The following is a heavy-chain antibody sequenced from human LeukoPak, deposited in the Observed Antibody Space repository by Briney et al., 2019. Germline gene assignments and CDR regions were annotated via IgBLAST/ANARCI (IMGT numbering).Heavy chain of an antibody. D-gene: IGHD3-3*01. CDR1: GYTFTSYA. Sequence: GASVKVPCKASGYTFTSYAMNWVRQAPGQGLEWMGWISTNTGNPTYAQGFTGRFVFSLDTSVSTAYLQISSLKAEDTAVYYCASSIIWSINPRGLSPTDYWGQGTLVTVSS. J-gene: IGHJ4*02. CDR3: ASSIIWSINPRGLSPTDY. CDR2: ISTNTGNP. V-gene: IGHV7-4-1*02.